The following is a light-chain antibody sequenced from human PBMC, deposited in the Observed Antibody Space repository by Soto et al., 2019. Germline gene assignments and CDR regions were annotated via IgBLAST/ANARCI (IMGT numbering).Light chain of an antibody. CDR1: QTIYSN. CDR3: QQYEXLWT. J-gene: IGKJ1*01. Sequence: IGMTQSPATLSVSPGERATLSFRASQTIYSNVALDQQRPGQPPRLLIYRASSRATGIPASFSGSGSGTEFTLTINRLQSEDFAVYSCQQYEXLWTSGQRTQV. CDR2: RAS. V-gene: IGKV3-15*01.